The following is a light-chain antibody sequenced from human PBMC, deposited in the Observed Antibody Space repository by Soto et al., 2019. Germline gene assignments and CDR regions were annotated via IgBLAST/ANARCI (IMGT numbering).Light chain of an antibody. Sequence: EIVMTQSPGTLSVSPGERATLSCRASQTVSRHLAWYQQKPGQAPRLLIFGASTRATGIPDRFSGSGSGTDFTLTISRLEPEDFAVYYCQQYVSSPLTFGQGTKVDIK. CDR3: QQYVSSPLT. CDR2: GAS. J-gene: IGKJ1*01. CDR1: QTVSRH. V-gene: IGKV3-20*01.